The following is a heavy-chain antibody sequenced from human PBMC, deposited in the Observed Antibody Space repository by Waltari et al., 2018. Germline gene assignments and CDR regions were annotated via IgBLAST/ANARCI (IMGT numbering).Heavy chain of an antibody. Sequence: QVQLVESGGGVVQPGRSLRLSCAASGFTFSSYAMHWVRQAPGKGLEWVAVISYDGSNKYYADSVKGRFTISRDNSKNTLYLQMSSLRAEDTAVYYCARDLGRSGYDGDYWGQGTLVTVSS. V-gene: IGHV3-30*15. J-gene: IGHJ4*02. CDR1: GFTFSSYA. CDR3: ARDLGRSGYDGDY. CDR2: ISYDGSNK. D-gene: IGHD5-12*01.